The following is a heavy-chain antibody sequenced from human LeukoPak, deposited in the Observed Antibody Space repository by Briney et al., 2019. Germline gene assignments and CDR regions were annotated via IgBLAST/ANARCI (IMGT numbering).Heavy chain of an antibody. CDR2: ISYDGINK. V-gene: IGHV3-30-3*01. CDR1: GFTFSSYA. Sequence: GGSLRLSCTASGFTFSSYAMHWVRQAPGKGLEWVAVISYDGINKYYPDSVQGRFTISRDNSKNTLYLQMNSLVTEDTAVYYCASFDYWGQGTLVTVSS. CDR3: ASFDY. J-gene: IGHJ4*02.